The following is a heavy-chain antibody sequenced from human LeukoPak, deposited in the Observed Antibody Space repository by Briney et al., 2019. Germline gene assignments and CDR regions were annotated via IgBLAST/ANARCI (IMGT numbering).Heavy chain of an antibody. D-gene: IGHD2-8*02. J-gene: IGHJ4*02. CDR3: ARRMGSGATYPRTFDY. CDR1: GFTFSSYA. V-gene: IGHV4-39*01. Sequence: GSLRLSCAASGFTFSSYAMSWVRQPPGKGLEWIGSIGYTGTTNSNPSLKSRVTLSVDTSKNQVSLTLSSVTAADTAVYFCARRMGSGATYPRTFDYWGQGTLVTVSS. CDR2: IGYTGTT.